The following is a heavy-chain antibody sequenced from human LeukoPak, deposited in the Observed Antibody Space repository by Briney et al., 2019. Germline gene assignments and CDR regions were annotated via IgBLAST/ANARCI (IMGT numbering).Heavy chain of an antibody. Sequence: ASVKVSCKASGYTFTSYYMHWVRQAPGQGLEWMGIINPSGGSTSYAQKFQGRVTMTRDTSTSTVYMELSSLRSEDTAVYYCARDTPDPDSSSLSLPDYWGQGTLVTVSS. CDR2: INPSGGST. J-gene: IGHJ4*02. D-gene: IGHD6-6*01. CDR3: ARDTPDPDSSSLSLPDY. CDR1: GYTFTSYY. V-gene: IGHV1-46*01.